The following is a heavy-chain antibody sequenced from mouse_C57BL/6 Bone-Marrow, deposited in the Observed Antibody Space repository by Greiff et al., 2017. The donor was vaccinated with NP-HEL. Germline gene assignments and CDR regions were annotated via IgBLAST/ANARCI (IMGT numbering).Heavy chain of an antibody. J-gene: IGHJ4*01. CDR1: GFTFSDYY. CDR3: ARQPYYYGSSYVSAMDY. V-gene: IGHV5-12*01. CDR2: ISNGGGST. Sequence: EVKLVESGGGLVQPGGSLKLSCAASGFTFSDYYMYWVRQTPEKRLEWVAYISNGGGSTYYPDTVKGRFTISRDNAKNTLYLQMSRLKSEGTAMYYCARQPYYYGSSYVSAMDYWGQGTSVTVSS. D-gene: IGHD1-1*01.